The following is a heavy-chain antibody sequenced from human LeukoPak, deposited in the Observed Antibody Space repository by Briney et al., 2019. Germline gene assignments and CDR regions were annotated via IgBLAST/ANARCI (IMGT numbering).Heavy chain of an antibody. CDR3: ARDSNGYDFWSGFPGYFDY. D-gene: IGHD3-3*01. Sequence: PGGSLRLSCAASGFTFSSYWMSWVRQAPGKGLEWVANIKQDGSEKYYVDSVKGRFTISRDNAKNSLYLQMNSLRAEDTAVYYCARDSNGYDFWSGFPGYFDYWGQGTLVTVSS. CDR1: GFTFSSYW. CDR2: IKQDGSEK. V-gene: IGHV3-7*01. J-gene: IGHJ4*02.